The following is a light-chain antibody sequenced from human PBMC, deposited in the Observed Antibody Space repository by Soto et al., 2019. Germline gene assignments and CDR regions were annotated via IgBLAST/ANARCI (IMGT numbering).Light chain of an antibody. V-gene: IGKV3-20*01. CDR3: QQSGNSPPYS. CDR2: GAS. Sequence: EIVLTQSPGTLSLSPGERATLSCRASQSVSRSHLAWYQQKPGQAPRLLIYGASSRATGIADRFSGSGSGTDFTLTIIRLEPEDFAVYYCQQSGNSPPYSFGQGTKLEIK. CDR1: QSVSRSH. J-gene: IGKJ2*03.